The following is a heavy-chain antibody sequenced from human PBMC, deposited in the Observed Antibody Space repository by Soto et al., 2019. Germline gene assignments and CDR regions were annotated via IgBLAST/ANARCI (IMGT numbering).Heavy chain of an antibody. V-gene: IGHV1-8*01. J-gene: IGHJ5*02. CDR1: GYTFTSYD. Sequence: GASVKVSCKASGYTFTSYDINWVRQATGQGLEWMGWMNPNSGNTGYAQKFQGRVTMTRNTSISTAYMELSSLRSEDTAEYYCARGAPFVLLPAAKPDNWFDPWGQGPLVTVS. CDR2: MNPNSGNT. D-gene: IGHD2-2*01. CDR3: ARGAPFVLLPAAKPDNWFDP.